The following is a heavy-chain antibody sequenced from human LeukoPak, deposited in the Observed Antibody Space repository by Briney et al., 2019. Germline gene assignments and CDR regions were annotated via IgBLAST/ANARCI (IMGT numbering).Heavy chain of an antibody. CDR2: IYYSGST. Sequence: SETLSLTCTVSGGSISSSNYYWGWIRQPPGKGLEWIGSIYYSGSTYYNPSLKSRVTISVDTSKNQFSLKLSSVTAADTAVYYCARSGKYGSGSVDRKFDYWAREPWSPSPQ. V-gene: IGHV4-39*01. J-gene: IGHJ4*02. D-gene: IGHD3-10*01. CDR3: ARSGKYGSGSVDRKFDY. CDR1: GGSISSSNYY.